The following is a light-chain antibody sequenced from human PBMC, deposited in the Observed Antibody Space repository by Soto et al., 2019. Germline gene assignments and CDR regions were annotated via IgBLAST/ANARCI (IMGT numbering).Light chain of an antibody. Sequence: DVQMTQSPSSLSASVGDTVTITCRASQDISIYLAWFQQKPGKAPKSLIYGASTLHSGVPSKFSGSRSGTDFTLNISSLQPEDSATYYGQQYNHHPLTFGGGTKVEIK. V-gene: IGKV1-16*02. CDR2: GAS. CDR1: QDISIY. J-gene: IGKJ4*01. CDR3: QQYNHHPLT.